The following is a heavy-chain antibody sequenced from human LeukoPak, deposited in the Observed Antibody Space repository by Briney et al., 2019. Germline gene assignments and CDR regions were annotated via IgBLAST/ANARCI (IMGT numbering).Heavy chain of an antibody. D-gene: IGHD3-3*01. J-gene: IGHJ3*02. CDR3: AKDPFVPPPQPYYDFWSGSLAFDI. Sequence: GGSLRLSCAASGFTFSSYGMHWVRQAPGKGLEWVAFIRYDGSNKYYADSVKGRFTISRDNSKNTLYLQMNSLRAEDTAVYYCAKDPFVPPPQPYYDFWSGSLAFDIWGQGTMVTVSS. CDR2: IRYDGSNK. V-gene: IGHV3-30*02. CDR1: GFTFSSYG.